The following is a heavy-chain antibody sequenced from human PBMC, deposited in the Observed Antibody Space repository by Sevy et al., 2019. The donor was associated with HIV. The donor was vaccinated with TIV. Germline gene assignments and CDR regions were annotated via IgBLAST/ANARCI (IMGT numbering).Heavy chain of an antibody. V-gene: IGHV4-39*01. CDR3: ARDNGGYYFDY. Sequence: SETRSLTCTVSCGSIISRSYYWGWIRQPPGKGLEWLGNIYYRGSTYYNPSLKSRITVSVDTSKNQFSLKLSSVTAADTAVYYCARDNGGYYFDYWGLGTLVTVSS. D-gene: IGHD3-22*01. CDR1: CGSIISRSYY. J-gene: IGHJ4*02. CDR2: IYYRGST.